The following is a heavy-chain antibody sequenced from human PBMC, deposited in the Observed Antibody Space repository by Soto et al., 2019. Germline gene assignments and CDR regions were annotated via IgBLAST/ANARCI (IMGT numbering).Heavy chain of an antibody. Sequence: GESLKISCKGSGYNFTSYWIGWVRQMPGKGLEWMGIIYPGDSDTRYSPSFQGQVTISADKSISTAYLQWSSLKASDTALFYCARASSSWYGYYYGMDVWGQGTTVTVSS. CDR1: GYNFTSYW. CDR3: ARASSSWYGYYYGMDV. J-gene: IGHJ6*02. D-gene: IGHD6-13*01. V-gene: IGHV5-51*01. CDR2: IYPGDSDT.